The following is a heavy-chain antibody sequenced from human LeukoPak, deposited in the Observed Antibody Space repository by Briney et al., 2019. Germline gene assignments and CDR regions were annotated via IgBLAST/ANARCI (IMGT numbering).Heavy chain of an antibody. CDR3: ARYYGSGSYYAPGS. D-gene: IGHD3-10*01. J-gene: IGHJ5*02. Sequence: GASVKVSCKASGYTFTSYGISWVRQAPGQGLEWMGWISAYNGNTNYAQKLQGRVTMTTDTSTSTAYMELRSLRSDDTAVYYCARYYGSGSYYAPGSWGQGTLVTVSS. CDR2: ISAYNGNT. CDR1: GYTFTSYG. V-gene: IGHV1-18*01.